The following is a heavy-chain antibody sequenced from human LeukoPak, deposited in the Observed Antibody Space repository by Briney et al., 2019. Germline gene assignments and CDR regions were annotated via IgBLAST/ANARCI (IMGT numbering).Heavy chain of an antibody. CDR3: ARDLGVAAAGTYFDY. CDR1: GGTFSSYA. Sequence: SVKVSCKASGGTFSSYAISWVRQAPGQGLEWMGRIVPILGIANYAQKFQGRVTITADKSTSTAYMELSSLRSEDTAVYYCARDLGVAAAGTYFDYWGQGTLVTVSS. CDR2: IVPILGIA. J-gene: IGHJ4*02. D-gene: IGHD6-13*01. V-gene: IGHV1-69*04.